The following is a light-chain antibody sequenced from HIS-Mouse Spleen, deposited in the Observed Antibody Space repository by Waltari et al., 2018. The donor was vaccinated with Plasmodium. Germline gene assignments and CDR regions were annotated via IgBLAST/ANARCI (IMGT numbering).Light chain of an antibody. CDR1: ALPKPY. Sequence: SYDLTQPPSVSVSPGPTARTTCSGDALPKPYAYWYQQKPGQAPVLVIYKDSERPSGIPERVSGSSSGTTVTLTISGVQAEDEADYYCQSADSSGTPNWVFGGGTKLTVL. J-gene: IGLJ3*02. CDR3: QSADSSGTPNWV. V-gene: IGLV3-25*03. CDR2: KDS.